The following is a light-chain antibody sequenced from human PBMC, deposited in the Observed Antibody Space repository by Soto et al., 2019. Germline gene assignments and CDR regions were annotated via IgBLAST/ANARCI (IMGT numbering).Light chain of an antibody. CDR2: GAS. CDR1: QSVSSSY. Sequence: EIVLTQSPGTLSLSTGERDTLSCRDSQSVSSSYLAWYQQKPGQAPRLLIYGASSRATGIPDRFSGSGSGTDFTLTISRLEPEDFAVYYCQQYGSSPQTFGQGTKVDIK. J-gene: IGKJ1*01. CDR3: QQYGSSPQT. V-gene: IGKV3-20*01.